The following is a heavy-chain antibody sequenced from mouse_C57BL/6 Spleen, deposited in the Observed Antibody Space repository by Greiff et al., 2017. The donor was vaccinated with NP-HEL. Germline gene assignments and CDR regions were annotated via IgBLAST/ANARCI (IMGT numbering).Heavy chain of an antibody. V-gene: IGHV1-64*01. CDR1: GYTFTSYW. CDR2: IHPNSGST. CDR3: VSQITTVVADYYAMDY. J-gene: IGHJ4*01. D-gene: IGHD1-1*01. Sequence: QVHVKQPGAGLVKPGASVKLSCKASGYTFTSYWMHWVKQRPGQGLEWIGMIHPNSGSTNYNEKFKSKATLTVDKSSSTAYMQLSSLTSEDSAVYYCVSQITTVVADYYAMDYWGQGTSVTVSS.